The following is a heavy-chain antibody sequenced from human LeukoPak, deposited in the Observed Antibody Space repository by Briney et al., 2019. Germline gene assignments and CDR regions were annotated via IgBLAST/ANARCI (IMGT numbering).Heavy chain of an antibody. J-gene: IGHJ4*02. CDR3: ARHMSIAVAGTFDY. CDR1: GYIITSYW. CDR2: IYPGDSDT. D-gene: IGHD6-19*01. Sequence: GESLKISCKGSGYIITSYWIGCVRQMPGKGLEWMGIIYPGDSDTRYSPSFQGQVTISADKSISTAYLQWSSLKASDSAMYYCARHMSIAVAGTFDYWGQGTLVTVSS. V-gene: IGHV5-51*01.